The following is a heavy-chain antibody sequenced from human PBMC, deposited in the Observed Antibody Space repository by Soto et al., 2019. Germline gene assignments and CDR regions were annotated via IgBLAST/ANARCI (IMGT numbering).Heavy chain of an antibody. J-gene: IGHJ4*02. CDR3: TLGSIQLWFY. V-gene: IGHV3-23*01. Sequence: PGGSLRLSCASSGFTFSSYAMSWVRQAPGKGLEWVSAISGSGGSTYYADSVKGRFTISRDNSKNTLYLQMNSLRAEDTAVYYCTLGSIQLWFYWGQGTLVTVSS. CDR2: ISGSGGST. D-gene: IGHD5-18*01. CDR1: GFTFSSYA.